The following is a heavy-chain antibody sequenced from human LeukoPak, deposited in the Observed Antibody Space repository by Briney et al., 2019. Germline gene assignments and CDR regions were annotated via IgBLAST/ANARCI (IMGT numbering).Heavy chain of an antibody. CDR2: IDYSGST. D-gene: IGHD6-13*01. CDR1: GASIGTFY. CDR3: ARGIPEHGTGAFAI. J-gene: IGHJ3*02. Sequence: PSETLSLTCTVSGASIGTFYWTWIRQPPGKGLEWIGYIDYSGSTNYNTALQSRVTISAETSKNQVSLKLTSVTPADTAVYYCARGIPEHGTGAFAIWGQGTMVTVSS. V-gene: IGHV4-59*01.